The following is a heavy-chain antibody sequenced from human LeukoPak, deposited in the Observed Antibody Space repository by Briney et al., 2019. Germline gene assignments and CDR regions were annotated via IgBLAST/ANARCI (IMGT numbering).Heavy chain of an antibody. CDR1: GFTFSNYW. D-gene: IGHD2-8*02. CDR3: IRSGGYLDY. Sequence: GRSLRLSCAASGFTFSNYWMHWVRQAPGKGLVWVSHINSDGSSTNYADSVKGRFTISRDNAKSTLYLQMNSLRAEDTAVYYCIRSGGYLDYWGQGTLVTVSS. J-gene: IGHJ4*02. CDR2: INSDGSST. V-gene: IGHV3-74*01.